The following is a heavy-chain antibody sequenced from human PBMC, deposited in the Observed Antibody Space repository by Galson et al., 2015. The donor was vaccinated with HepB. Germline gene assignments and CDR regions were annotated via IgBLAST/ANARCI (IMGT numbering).Heavy chain of an antibody. V-gene: IGHV1-2*02. CDR2: INPNSGGT. CDR1: GYTFTGYY. D-gene: IGHD3-22*01. Sequence: SVKVSCKASGYTFTGYYMHWVRQAPGQGLEWMGWINPNSGGTNYAQKFQGRVTMTRDTSISTAYMELSRLRSDDTAVYYCARDGLYYYDSSGYRDYGMDVWGQGTTVTVSS. J-gene: IGHJ6*02. CDR3: ARDGLYYYDSSGYRDYGMDV.